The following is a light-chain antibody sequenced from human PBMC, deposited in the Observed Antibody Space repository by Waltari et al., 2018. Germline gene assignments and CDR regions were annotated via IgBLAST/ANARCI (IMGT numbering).Light chain of an antibody. CDR3: QSADSTVSDVV. V-gene: IGLV3-25*03. CDR2: KDT. J-gene: IGLJ2*01. Sequence: SYELPQPPSVAVSPGHTARLACSGDALTDQYVHWYQQRPGRAPVVVRYKDTNRPAGRPERCSGSSSGKTVTMTISGVQAEDESDYYCQSADSTVSDVVFGGGTKLTVL. CDR1: ALTDQY.